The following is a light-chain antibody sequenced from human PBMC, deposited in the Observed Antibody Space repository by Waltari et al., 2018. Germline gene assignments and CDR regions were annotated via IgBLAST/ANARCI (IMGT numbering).Light chain of an antibody. CDR3: QQYINWPPYT. V-gene: IGKV3-15*01. J-gene: IGKJ2*01. CDR1: QSVSSN. CDR2: GAS. Sequence: ETVMIQSPATLSVSQGERATLSCRASQSVSSNLAWYQQKPGQAPRLLIYGASTRATGIPARFSGSGSGTEFTLTISSLQSEDFAVYYCQQYINWPPYTFGQGTKLEIK.